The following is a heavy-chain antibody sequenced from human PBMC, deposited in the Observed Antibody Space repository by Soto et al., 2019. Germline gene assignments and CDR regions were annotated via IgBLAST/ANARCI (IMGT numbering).Heavy chain of an antibody. Sequence: PGGSLRLSCETSGFTFGNYGMGWVRQAPGKGLDWVSGISSSSRRTYYADSVRGRFTISRDNSKNTLYLQMDTLRADDTAIYYCAKVAESGVDLEYFDSWGQGSLVTVSS. CDR1: GFTFGNYG. CDR3: AKVAESGVDLEYFDS. J-gene: IGHJ4*02. D-gene: IGHD2-8*01. CDR2: ISSSSRRT. V-gene: IGHV3-23*01.